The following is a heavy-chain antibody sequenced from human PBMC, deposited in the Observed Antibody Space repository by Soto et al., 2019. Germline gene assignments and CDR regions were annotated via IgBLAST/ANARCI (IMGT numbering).Heavy chain of an antibody. CDR3: ARVFDGSSGYYYYGMDV. D-gene: IGHD6-6*01. Sequence: GASVKVSCKASRGTFSSYAISCVRQAPGQGLEWMGGIIPIFGTANYAQKFQGRVTITADKSTSTAYMELSSLRSEDTAVYYCARVFDGSSGYYYYGMDVWGQGTTVTVSS. CDR1: RGTFSSYA. CDR2: IIPIFGTA. V-gene: IGHV1-69*06. J-gene: IGHJ6*02.